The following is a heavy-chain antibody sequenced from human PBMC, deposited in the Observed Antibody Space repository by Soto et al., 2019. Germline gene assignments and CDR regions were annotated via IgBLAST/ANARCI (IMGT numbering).Heavy chain of an antibody. Sequence: GGSLRLSCAASGFTLSSYGMHWVRQAPGKGLEWVAVIPYDGSNKYYADSVKGRFTISRDNSKNTLYLQINSLRAEDTAVYYCAKGGIAAAALYYYYGMDVWGQGTTVTVSS. CDR2: IPYDGSNK. CDR1: GFTLSSYG. D-gene: IGHD6-13*01. CDR3: AKGGIAAAALYYYYGMDV. J-gene: IGHJ6*02. V-gene: IGHV3-30*18.